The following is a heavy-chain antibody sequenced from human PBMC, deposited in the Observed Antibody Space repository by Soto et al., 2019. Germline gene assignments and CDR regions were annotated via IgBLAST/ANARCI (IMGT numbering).Heavy chain of an antibody. V-gene: IGHV3-7*01. J-gene: IGHJ4*02. D-gene: IGHD3-9*01. CDR3: ARDLPPLFSGPYDILTGPKPH. CDR1: GFTFSSYW. Sequence: GGSLRLSCAPSGFTFSSYWMSWVRQAPGKGLEWVANIKQDGGEKYYVDSVKGRFTISRDNAKNSLYLQMNSLRAEDTAVYYCARDLPPLFSGPYDILTGPKPHWGQGTLVTVSS. CDR2: IKQDGGEK.